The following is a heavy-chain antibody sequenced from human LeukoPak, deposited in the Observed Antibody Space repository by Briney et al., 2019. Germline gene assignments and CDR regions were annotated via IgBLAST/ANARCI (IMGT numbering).Heavy chain of an antibody. Sequence: GGSLRLSCAASGFTFSSYGMHWVRQAPGKGLEWVAVIWYDGSNKYYADSVKGRFTISRDNSKNTLYLQMNSLRAEDTAVYYCARGASPIFVENVDYWGQGTLVTVSS. CDR1: GFTFSSYG. V-gene: IGHV3-33*01. CDR3: ARGASPIFVENVDY. D-gene: IGHD3-3*01. CDR2: IWYDGSNK. J-gene: IGHJ4*02.